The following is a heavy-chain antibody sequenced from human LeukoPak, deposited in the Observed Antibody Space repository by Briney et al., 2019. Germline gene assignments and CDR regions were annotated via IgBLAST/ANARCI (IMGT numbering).Heavy chain of an antibody. CDR1: GGTFSSYA. Sequence: SVKVSCKASGGTFSSYAISWVRQAPGQGLEWMGRIIPIFGTANYAQKFQGRVTVTADKSTSTAYMELSSLRSEDTAVYYCARLPAYGDCGGDCHLDYWGQGTLVTVSS. CDR3: ARLPAYGDCGGDCHLDY. V-gene: IGHV1-69*06. D-gene: IGHD2-21*02. J-gene: IGHJ4*02. CDR2: IIPIFGTA.